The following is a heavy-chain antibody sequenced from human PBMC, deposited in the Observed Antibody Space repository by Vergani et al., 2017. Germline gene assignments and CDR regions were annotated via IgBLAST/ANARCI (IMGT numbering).Heavy chain of an antibody. Sequence: EVQVVESGGGLVQPGGSLRLSCAASGFIFSDHYMDWVRQSPGKGLEYIGLSKPKTEGGTTHYNAAMKGRVTISRDYSKSVLFLEMTNLAPEDTAVYYCWDTNYANSWDFWGQGSLVTVSS. CDR3: WDTNYANSWDF. J-gene: IGHJ4*02. D-gene: IGHD2-8*01. CDR1: GFIFSDHY. CDR2: SKPKTEGGTT. V-gene: IGHV3-72*01.